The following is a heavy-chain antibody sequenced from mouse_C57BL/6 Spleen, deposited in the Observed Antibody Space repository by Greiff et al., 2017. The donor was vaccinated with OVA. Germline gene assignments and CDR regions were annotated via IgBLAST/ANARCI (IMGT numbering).Heavy chain of an antibody. J-gene: IGHJ2*01. CDR3: ARNLDGSSSYYFDY. CDR2: IDPSDSET. D-gene: IGHD1-1*01. CDR1: GYTFTSYW. V-gene: IGHV1-52*01. Sequence: QVQLQQPGAELVRPGSSVKLSCKASGYTFTSYWMHWVKQRPIQGLEWIGNIDPSDSETHYNQKFKDKATLTVDKSSSTAYMQLSSLTSEASAVYYCARNLDGSSSYYFDYWGQGTTLTVSS.